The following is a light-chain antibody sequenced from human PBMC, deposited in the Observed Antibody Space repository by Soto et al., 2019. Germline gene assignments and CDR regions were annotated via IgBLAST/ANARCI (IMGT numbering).Light chain of an antibody. Sequence: EIVLTQSPGTLSLSPGERATLSCRASQSVSSSYLAWYQQKPGQAPRLLIYGASSRATGIPDRFSGSGSGTEFTLTIRRLEPEDFAVYYCQQYGGSPYTFGQGTKLETK. J-gene: IGKJ2*01. CDR1: QSVSSSY. CDR2: GAS. V-gene: IGKV3-20*01. CDR3: QQYGGSPYT.